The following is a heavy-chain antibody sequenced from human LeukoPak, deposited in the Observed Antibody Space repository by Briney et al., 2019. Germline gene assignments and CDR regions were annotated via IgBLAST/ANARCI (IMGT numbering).Heavy chain of an antibody. J-gene: IGHJ6*03. V-gene: IGHV4-39*07. CDR3: ARDGYRSSWYVMDV. CDR1: GVSISNKDYY. D-gene: IGHD6-13*01. Sequence: PETLSLTCTVSGVSISNKDYYWGWIRQPPGKGLEWIASIYYSGSTYYNPSLKSRVTISIDVSKNQFSLKLSSVTAADTAVYYCARDGYRSSWYVMDVWGKGTTVTVSS. CDR2: IYYSGST.